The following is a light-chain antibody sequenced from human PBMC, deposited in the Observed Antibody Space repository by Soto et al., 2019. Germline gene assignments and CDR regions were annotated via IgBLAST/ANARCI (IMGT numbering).Light chain of an antibody. CDR1: QSISDT. CDR3: LQYGSLGT. CDR2: AAS. Sequence: EIGLTQYPDTLSLSPGERATLSCRASQSISDTLAWYQQKPGQAPRLLIYAASRRATGIPDRFSGSGSGTDFTLTISRLEPEDFAVYYCLQYGSLGTFGQVSKVDI. J-gene: IGKJ1*01. V-gene: IGKV3-20*01.